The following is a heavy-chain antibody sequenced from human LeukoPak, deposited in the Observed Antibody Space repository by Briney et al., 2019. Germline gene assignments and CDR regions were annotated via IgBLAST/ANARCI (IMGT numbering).Heavy chain of an antibody. V-gene: IGHV4-39*01. CDR1: GGSISSSSYY. J-gene: IGHJ1*01. D-gene: IGHD1-26*01. Sequence: SETLSLTCAVSGGSISSSSYYWGWIRQPPGKGLEWIGSIDYSGRTYYNPSLKSRITIPVDTPRNQFSLKLSSVTAADTAVYYCATSYYQYFQHWGQGTLVTVSS. CDR2: IDYSGRT. CDR3: ATSYYQYFQH.